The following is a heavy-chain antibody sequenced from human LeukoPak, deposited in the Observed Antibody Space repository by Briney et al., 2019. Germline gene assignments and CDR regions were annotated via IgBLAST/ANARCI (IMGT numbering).Heavy chain of an antibody. V-gene: IGHV4-34*01. J-gene: IGHJ6*02. CDR3: ARTYYSSGWYGMDV. Sequence: PSETLSLTCAVYGGSFSGYYWSWIRQPPGKGLEWIGEINHSGSTNCNPSLKSRVTISVDTSKNQFSLKLSSVTAADTAVYYCARTYYSSGWYGMDVWGQGTTVTVSS. CDR1: GGSFSGYY. D-gene: IGHD6-19*01. CDR2: INHSGST.